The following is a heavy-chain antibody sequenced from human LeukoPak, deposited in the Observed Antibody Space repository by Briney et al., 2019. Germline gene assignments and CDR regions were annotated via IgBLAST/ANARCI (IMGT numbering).Heavy chain of an antibody. V-gene: IGHV1-69*04. CDR2: IIPILGIA. Sequence: ASVKVSCKASGGTFSSYAISWVRQAPGQGLEWMGRIIPILGIANYAQKFQGRVTITADKSTSTAYMELSSLRSEDTAVYYCARDLASSTYYYDSSGYYYAGVPDYWGQGTLVTVSS. D-gene: IGHD3-22*01. J-gene: IGHJ4*02. CDR1: GGTFSSYA. CDR3: ARDLASSTYYYDSSGYYYAGVPDY.